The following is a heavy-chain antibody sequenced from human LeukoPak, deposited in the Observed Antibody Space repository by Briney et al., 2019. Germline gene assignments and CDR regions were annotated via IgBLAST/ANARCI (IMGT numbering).Heavy chain of an antibody. J-gene: IGHJ6*03. CDR2: MNPNSGNT. D-gene: IGHD4-17*01. Sequence: ASVKVSCKASVGTFSSYAISWVRQATGQGLEWMGWMNPNSGNTGYAQKFQGRVTITRNTSISTAYMELSSLRSEDTAVYYCARGGHYGVTTYYYYYMDVWGKGTTVTVSS. CDR3: ARGGHYGVTTYYYYYMDV. V-gene: IGHV1-8*03. CDR1: VGTFSSYA.